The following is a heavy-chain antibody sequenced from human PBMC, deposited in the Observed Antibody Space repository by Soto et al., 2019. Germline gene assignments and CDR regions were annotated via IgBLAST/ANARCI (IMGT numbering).Heavy chain of an antibody. CDR2: INHSGST. J-gene: IGHJ5*02. CDR3: ARACSVSTDPKEGNWFDP. Sequence: QVQLQQWGAGLLKPSETLSLTCAVYGGSFSGYYWSWIRQPPGKGLEWIGEINHSGSTNYNPSLKSGVTISVDTSKNQFSLKLSSVTAADTAVYYGARACSVSTDPKEGNWFDPWGQGTLVTVSS. D-gene: IGHD4-17*01. V-gene: IGHV4-34*01. CDR1: GGSFSGYY.